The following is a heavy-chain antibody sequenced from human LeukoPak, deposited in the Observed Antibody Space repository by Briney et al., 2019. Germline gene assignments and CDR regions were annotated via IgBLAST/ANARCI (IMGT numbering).Heavy chain of an antibody. CDR2: ISAYNSNT. Sequence: SVTLSCKGSGSTFTSYSISWARHAPRQGLGLMGWISAYNSNTNYAQKLQGRVTMTTDTSTSTAYMELRSLRSDDTAVYYCARARVAAAGTPVSYWGQGTLVTVSS. CDR3: ARARVAAAGTPVSY. D-gene: IGHD6-13*01. CDR1: GSTFTSYS. J-gene: IGHJ4*02. V-gene: IGHV1-18*01.